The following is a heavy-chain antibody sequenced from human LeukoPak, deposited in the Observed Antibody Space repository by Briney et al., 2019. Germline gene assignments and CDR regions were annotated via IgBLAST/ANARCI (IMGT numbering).Heavy chain of an antibody. Sequence: SETLSLTCAVSGYSISSGHYWRWIRQPPGKGLEWIGSIHHSGSTYYNPSLKSRVIISVDTSKNQFSLKLSSVTAADTAVYCCARDQSSGSYFWFDPWGQGTLVTVSS. J-gene: IGHJ5*02. V-gene: IGHV4-38-2*02. D-gene: IGHD1-26*01. CDR1: GYSISSGHY. CDR2: IHHSGST. CDR3: ARDQSSGSYFWFDP.